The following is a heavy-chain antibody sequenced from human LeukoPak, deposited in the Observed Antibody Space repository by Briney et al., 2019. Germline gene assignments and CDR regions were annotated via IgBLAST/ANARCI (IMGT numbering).Heavy chain of an antibody. J-gene: IGHJ4*02. CDR3: ARENNSGWYRKAAFDY. D-gene: IGHD6-19*01. Sequence: ASVKVSCKASGYTFTGYYMHWVRQAPGQGLEWMGWINPNSGGTNYAQKFQGRVTLTRDTFISTAYMEVNSLESDDTAVYYCARENNSGWYRKAAFDYWGQGTLVTVTS. CDR1: GYTFTGYY. CDR2: INPNSGGT. V-gene: IGHV1-2*02.